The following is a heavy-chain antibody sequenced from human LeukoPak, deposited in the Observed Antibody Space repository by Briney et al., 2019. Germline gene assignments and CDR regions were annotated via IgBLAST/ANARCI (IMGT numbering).Heavy chain of an antibody. V-gene: IGHV4-4*07. CDR1: GESINPYY. CDR2: IYKSGST. J-gene: IGHJ4*02. Sequence: SGTLSLTCTVAGESINPYYWNWIRQPAGKGLEWIGHIYKSGSTNYNPSLKSRVTMSLDTSKNQFSLKLRSVTAADTAVYYCARVFREVWSGENFDYWGQGTLVTVSS. D-gene: IGHD3-3*01. CDR3: ARVFREVWSGENFDY.